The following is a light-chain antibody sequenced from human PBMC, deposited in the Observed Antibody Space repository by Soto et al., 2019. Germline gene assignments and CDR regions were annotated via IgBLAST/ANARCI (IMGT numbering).Light chain of an antibody. J-gene: IGLJ3*02. CDR3: SSFTSSNTGV. CDR1: SSDVRAYNY. CDR2: EVS. Sequence: QSALTQPASVSGSPGQSITISCTGTSSDVRAYNYVSWYQQHPGKAPKLMIYEVSNRASGVSNRFSGSKSGNTASLIISGLQAEDEADYYCSSFTSSNTGVFGGGTKLTVL. V-gene: IGLV2-14*01.